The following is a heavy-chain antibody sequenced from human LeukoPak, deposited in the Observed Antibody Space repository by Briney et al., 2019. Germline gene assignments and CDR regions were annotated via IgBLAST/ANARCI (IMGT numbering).Heavy chain of an antibody. CDR3: ARGLSPSYDYNYLDP. Sequence: PSETLSLTCTVSGGFISNDCWSWIRQPAGKGLEWIGRIQTSGSTRYNPSLESRVTISLDKSKNEISLKLTSVTAADTAVYYCARGLSPSYDYNYLDPWGQGTLVTVSS. V-gene: IGHV4-4*07. CDR2: IQTSGST. D-gene: IGHD5-18*01. J-gene: IGHJ5*02. CDR1: GGFISNDC.